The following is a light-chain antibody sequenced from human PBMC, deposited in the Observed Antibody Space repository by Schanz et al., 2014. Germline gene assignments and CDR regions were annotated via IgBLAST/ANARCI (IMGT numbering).Light chain of an antibody. Sequence: HSAPTQPASVSGSPGQSITISCSGTRNDVGAYNLVSWYQHHPARAPKLILYEVSKRPSGVSDRFSGSGSGNTASLTISGLQAEDEADYYCCSYAGRPWVFGGGTKLTVL. V-gene: IGLV2-23*02. CDR3: CSYAGRPWV. J-gene: IGLJ3*02. CDR2: EVS. CDR1: RNDVGAYNL.